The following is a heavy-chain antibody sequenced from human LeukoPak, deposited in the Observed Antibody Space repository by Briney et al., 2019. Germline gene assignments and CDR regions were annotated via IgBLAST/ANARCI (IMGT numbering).Heavy chain of an antibody. CDR1: GFTFSSYW. D-gene: IGHD3-22*01. V-gene: IGHV3-7*03. CDR2: IKQDGSEK. Sequence: GGSLRLSCAASGFTFSSYWMSWVRQAPGKGLEWVANIKQDGSEKYYVDSVKGRFTISRDNAKNSLYLQMNSLRAEDTAVYYCARAGYYYDSSGYLARALNAFDIWGQGTMATVSS. J-gene: IGHJ3*02. CDR3: ARAGYYYDSSGYLARALNAFDI.